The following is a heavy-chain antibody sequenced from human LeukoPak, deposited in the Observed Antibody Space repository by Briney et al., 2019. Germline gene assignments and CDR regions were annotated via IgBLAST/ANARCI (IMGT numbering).Heavy chain of an antibody. V-gene: IGHV4-38-2*01. CDR2: IYHSGST. Sequence: SETLSLTCAVSGYSISSGYYWGWIRQPPGKGLEWIGSIYHSGSTYYNPSLKSRVTISVDTSKNQFSLKLSSVTAADTAVYYCARHVVVVPAAIQWFDPWGQGTLVTVSS. CDR3: ARHVVVVPAAIQWFDP. J-gene: IGHJ5*02. D-gene: IGHD2-2*02. CDR1: GYSISSGYY.